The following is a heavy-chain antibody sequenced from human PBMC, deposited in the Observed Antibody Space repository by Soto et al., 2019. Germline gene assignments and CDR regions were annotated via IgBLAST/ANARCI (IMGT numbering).Heavy chain of an antibody. J-gene: IGHJ4*02. D-gene: IGHD4-17*01. CDR2: ISYSGTT. CDR3: ATMGTPVTGLYYFDY. V-gene: IGHV4-30-4*02. CDR1: GRSISSGNYY. Sequence: PSDTLSHTCTVSGRSISSGNYYWSWIRKPPGKGLEWIGFISYSGTTHYSASLRSRVSISVDTSKNQFSLDLSPVTAADTAVYYCATMGTPVTGLYYFDYWGQGTLVTVS.